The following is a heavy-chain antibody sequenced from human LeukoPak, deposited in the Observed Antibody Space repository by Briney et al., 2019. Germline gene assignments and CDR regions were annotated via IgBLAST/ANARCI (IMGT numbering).Heavy chain of an antibody. CDR2: IYYSGST. D-gene: IGHD6-6*01. Sequence: SQTLSLTCTVSGGSISSGGYYWSWIRQHPGKGLEWIGYIYYSGSTYYNPSLKSRVTISVDTSKNQFSLKLSSVTAADTAVYYCARLVYSSWNWFDPWGQGTLVTVSS. CDR1: GGSISSGGYY. J-gene: IGHJ5*02. CDR3: ARLVYSSWNWFDP. V-gene: IGHV4-31*03.